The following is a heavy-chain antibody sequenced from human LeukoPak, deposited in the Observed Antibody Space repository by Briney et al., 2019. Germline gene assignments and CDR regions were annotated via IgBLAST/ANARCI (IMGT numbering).Heavy chain of an antibody. CDR1: GYTFTSYK. Sequence: ASVKVSCQTSGYTFTSYKMHWVRQAPGQGLEWMGIINPSGGGTRYAQKFQGRVTMTRDTSTSTVYMELSSLRSEDTAVYYCARDSSGWSFDYWGQGTLVTVSS. D-gene: IGHD6-19*01. CDR2: INPSGGGT. V-gene: IGHV1-46*01. CDR3: ARDSSGWSFDY. J-gene: IGHJ4*02.